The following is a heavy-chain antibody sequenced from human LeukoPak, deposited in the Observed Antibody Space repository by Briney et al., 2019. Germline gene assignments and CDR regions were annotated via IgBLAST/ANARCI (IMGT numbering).Heavy chain of an antibody. V-gene: IGHV1-69*06. CDR1: GGTFSSYA. Sequence: GASVKVSCKASGGTFSSYAISWVRQAPGQGLEWMGGIIPIFGTANYAQKFQGRVTITADKSTSTAYMELSSLRSEDTAVYYCARDKSNYYDSSGYLPPTTIFYFWGQGTLVTVSS. CDR2: IIPIFGTA. D-gene: IGHD3-22*01. J-gene: IGHJ4*02. CDR3: ARDKSNYYDSSGYLPPTTIFYF.